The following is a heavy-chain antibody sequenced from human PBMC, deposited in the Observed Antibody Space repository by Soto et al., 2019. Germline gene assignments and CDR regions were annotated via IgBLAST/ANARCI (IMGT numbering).Heavy chain of an antibody. J-gene: IGHJ1*01. D-gene: IGHD1-26*01. CDR1: GGSISDYSSSHY. CDR3: AVETVGGSPGDG. CDR2: VSTSGHP. V-gene: IGHV4-4*07. Sequence: SETLSLTCTVSGGSISDYSSSHYWSWIRQPAGKGLEWVGRVSTSGHPTYSPSLKSRVTMSLDTSKNQFSPTVNSVTAADTAMYYCAVETVGGSPGDGWGQGTLVTVS.